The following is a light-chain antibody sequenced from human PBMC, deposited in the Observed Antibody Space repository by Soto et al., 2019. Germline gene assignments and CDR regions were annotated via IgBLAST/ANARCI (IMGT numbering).Light chain of an antibody. Sequence: DIQMTQSPSSLSASVGARVTIACRASQSISDGLAWYQQKRGQAPKLLIYKASSLQSHGPSRFSGSGSGTELSLTCSSLQSEDSSTCYCQKQNSWAFGQGTKVEI. CDR1: QSISDG. CDR2: KAS. CDR3: QKQNSWA. J-gene: IGKJ1*01. V-gene: IGKV1-5*03.